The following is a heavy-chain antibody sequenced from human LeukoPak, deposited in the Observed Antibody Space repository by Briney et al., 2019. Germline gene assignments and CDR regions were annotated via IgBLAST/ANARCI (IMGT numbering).Heavy chain of an antibody. D-gene: IGHD6-13*01. J-gene: IGHJ3*02. CDR2: IYSGGST. CDR1: GFTVSSNY. Sequence: GGSLRLSCAASGFTVSSNYMSWVRQAPGKGLEWVSVIYSGGSTYYADSVKGRFTISRDNSKNTLYLQMNSLGAEDTAVYYCARDSGSSSWYDAFDIWGQGTMVTVSS. V-gene: IGHV3-66*01. CDR3: ARDSGSSSWYDAFDI.